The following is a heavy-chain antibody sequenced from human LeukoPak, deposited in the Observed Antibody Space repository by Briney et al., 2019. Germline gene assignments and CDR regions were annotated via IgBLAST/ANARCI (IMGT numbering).Heavy chain of an antibody. J-gene: IGHJ5*02. CDR2: INSDGTTT. Sequence: PGGSLRLSCAASGFTFSSYWMHWVRQAPGKGLLWVSHINSDGTTTSYADSVKGRFTISRDNAKNTLYLQMNSLRAEDTAVYYCASRWSGESWGQGNLVTVSS. D-gene: IGHD2-15*01. V-gene: IGHV3-74*01. CDR1: GFTFSSYW. CDR3: ASRWSGES.